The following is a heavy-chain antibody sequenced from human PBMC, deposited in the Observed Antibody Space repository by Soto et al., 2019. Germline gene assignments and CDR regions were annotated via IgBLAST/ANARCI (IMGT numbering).Heavy chain of an antibody. V-gene: IGHV4-30-2*06. CDR3: ARGEYSYGINYYYYGMDV. J-gene: IGHJ6*02. CDR2: ISHLETT. Sequence: PSETLSLTCSVSGVTMSYGGYSWSWIRQSPGKGLEWLGYISHLETTYYNPSFKSRLSLSIDRTRNQFSLKLSSVTAADTAVYYCARGEYSYGINYYYYGMDVWGQGTTVTVS. D-gene: IGHD5-18*01. CDR1: GVTMSYGGYS.